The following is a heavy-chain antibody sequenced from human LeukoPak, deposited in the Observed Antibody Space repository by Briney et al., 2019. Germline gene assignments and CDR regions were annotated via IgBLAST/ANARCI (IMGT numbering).Heavy chain of an antibody. CDR2: ISAYNGNT. CDR1: GYTFTSYG. Sequence: AASVKVSCKASGYTFTSYGISWVRQAPGQGLEWMGWISAYNGNTNYARKLQGRVTMTTDTSTSTAYMELRSLRSDDTAVYYCARGDNGYCSSTSCYPPDYWGQGTLVTVSS. J-gene: IGHJ4*02. CDR3: ARGDNGYCSSTSCYPPDY. V-gene: IGHV1-18*01. D-gene: IGHD2-2*01.